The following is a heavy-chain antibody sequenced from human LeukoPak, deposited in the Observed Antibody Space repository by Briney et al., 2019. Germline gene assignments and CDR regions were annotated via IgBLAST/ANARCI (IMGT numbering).Heavy chain of an antibody. CDR3: ARAEGNYYDSSGYYYVY. CDR2: ISSSSSYT. Sequence: PGGSLRLSCAASGFTFSDYYMSWIRQAPGKGLEWVSYISSSSSYTNYADSVKGRFTISRDNAKNTLYLQMNSLRAEDTAVYYCARAEGNYYDSSGYYYVYWGQGTLVTVSS. D-gene: IGHD3-22*01. J-gene: IGHJ4*02. V-gene: IGHV3-11*06. CDR1: GFTFSDYY.